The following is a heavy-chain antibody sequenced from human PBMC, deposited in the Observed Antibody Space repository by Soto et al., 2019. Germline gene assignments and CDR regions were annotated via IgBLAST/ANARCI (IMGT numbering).Heavy chain of an antibody. V-gene: IGHV1-46*01. J-gene: IGHJ3*02. CDR2: INPSGGST. CDR1: GYTFTSYY. CDR3: ARPFRAHISIGAFDI. Sequence: ASVKVFCKASGYTFTSYYMHWVRQAPGQGLEWMGIINPSGGSTSYAQKFQGRVTMTRDTSTSTVYMELSSLRSEDTAVYYCARPFRAHISIGAFDIWGQGTMVTVSS. D-gene: IGHD3-3*02.